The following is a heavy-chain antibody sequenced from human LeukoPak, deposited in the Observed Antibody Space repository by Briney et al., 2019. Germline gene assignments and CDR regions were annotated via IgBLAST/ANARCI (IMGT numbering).Heavy chain of an antibody. CDR2: IYSGGST. Sequence: GGSLRLSCAASGFTVSSNYMSWVRQAPGKGLEWVSGIYSGGSTYYADSVKGRFTISRDNSKNTLYLQMNSLRAEDTAVYYCAGTDYGDYSTGYYGMDVWGQGTTVTVSS. CDR3: AGTDYGDYSTGYYGMDV. D-gene: IGHD4-17*01. J-gene: IGHJ6*02. V-gene: IGHV3-66*01. CDR1: GFTVSSNY.